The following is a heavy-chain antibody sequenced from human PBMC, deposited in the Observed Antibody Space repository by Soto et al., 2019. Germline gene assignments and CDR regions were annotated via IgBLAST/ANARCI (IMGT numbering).Heavy chain of an antibody. CDR3: ATGRDFWSGYQYDY. V-gene: IGHV1-24*01. D-gene: IGHD3-3*01. CDR2: FDPEDGET. Sequence: ASVKVSCKVSGYTLTELSIHWVRQAPGKGLEWMGGFDPEDGETIYAQKFQGRVTMTEDTSTDTAYMELSSLRSEDTAVYYCATGRDFWSGYQYDYWGQGTLVTVSS. CDR1: GYTLTELS. J-gene: IGHJ4*02.